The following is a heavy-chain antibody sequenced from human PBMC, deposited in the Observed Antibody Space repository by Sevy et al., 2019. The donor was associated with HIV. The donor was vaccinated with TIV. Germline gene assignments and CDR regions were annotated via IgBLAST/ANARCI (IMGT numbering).Heavy chain of an antibody. CDR2: VDHTGGNA. J-gene: IGHJ4*02. CDR1: ADTFTNNY. CDR3: VRADPAQHFDS. V-gene: IGHV1-46*01. Sequence: ASVKVSCKASADTFTNNYIHWVRQAPGQGLEGMGIVDHTGGNASCAQKFQDRVTLTRDTSTSTLYMDLTSLTSEDTAVYYCVRADPAQHFDSWGQGTLVTVSS.